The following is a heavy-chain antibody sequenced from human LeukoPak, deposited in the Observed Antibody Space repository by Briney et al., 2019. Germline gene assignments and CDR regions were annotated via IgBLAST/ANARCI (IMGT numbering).Heavy chain of an antibody. J-gene: IGHJ5*02. Sequence: GASVKVSCKASGGTFSSYAISWVRQAPGQGLEWMGGIIPIFGAANYAQKFQGRVTMTRDMSTSTVYMELSSLRSEDTAVYYCARDFSGSHNWFDPWGQGTLVTVSS. CDR1: GGTFSSYA. CDR2: IIPIFGAA. D-gene: IGHD1-26*01. CDR3: ARDFSGSHNWFDP. V-gene: IGHV1-69*05.